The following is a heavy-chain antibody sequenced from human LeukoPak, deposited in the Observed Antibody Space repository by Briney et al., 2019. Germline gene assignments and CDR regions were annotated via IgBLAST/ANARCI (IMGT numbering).Heavy chain of an antibody. J-gene: IGHJ6*04. D-gene: IGHD2-2*01. CDR1: GGSISSGDYY. CDR2: IYYSGST. V-gene: IGHV4-30-4*01. Sequence: SETLSLTCTVSGGSISSGDYYGGWVRQPPGRGREWLGYIYYSGSTYYNPSRKSRVTISVNTSKNQFSLKLSSVTAADTAVYYCARGGYCSSTSCHYYYYGMDVWGKGTTVTVSS. CDR3: ARGGYCSSTSCHYYYYGMDV.